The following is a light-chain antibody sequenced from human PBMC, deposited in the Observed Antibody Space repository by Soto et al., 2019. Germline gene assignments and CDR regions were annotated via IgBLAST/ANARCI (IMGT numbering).Light chain of an antibody. CDR2: AAS. V-gene: IGKV1-39*01. CDR1: QSISSY. J-gene: IGKJ1*01. CDR3: QQSYSALWT. Sequence: DIQMTQSPSSLSAFVGARVPIPCRASQSISSYLNWYQQKPGKAPKLLIYAASSLQSGVPSRFSGSGSGTDFTLTISSLQPEDFATYYCQQSYSALWTFGQGTKVDIK.